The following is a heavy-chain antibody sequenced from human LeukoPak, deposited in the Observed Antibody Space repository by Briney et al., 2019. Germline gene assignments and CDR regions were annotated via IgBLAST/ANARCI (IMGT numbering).Heavy chain of an antibody. D-gene: IGHD3-22*01. CDR1: GFTFSSYS. V-gene: IGHV3-21*03. CDR2: ISGSSAYI. Sequence: GGSLRLSCAASGFTFSSYSMNWVRQAPGKGLEWVSSISGSSAYIYYTDSVKGRFTISRDNAKNSLYLQMNSLRAEDTAVYYCTTDVVYYYDSRAFDYWGQGTLVTVSS. CDR3: TTDVVYYYDSRAFDY. J-gene: IGHJ4*02.